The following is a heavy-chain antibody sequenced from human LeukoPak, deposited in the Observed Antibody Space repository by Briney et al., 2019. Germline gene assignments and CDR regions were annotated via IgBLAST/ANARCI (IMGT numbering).Heavy chain of an antibody. CDR2: ISYDGNSE. CDR3: ARVDYGDYGGIDF. V-gene: IGHV3-30*03. J-gene: IGHJ4*02. CDR1: GFTFSYYG. D-gene: IGHD4-17*01. Sequence: PGGSLRLSCAASGFTFSYYGMHWVRQAPGKGLEWVAIISYDGNSEYYADSVKGRFTISRDNSKNTLYLQMNSLRAEDTAVYYCARVDYGDYGGIDFWGQGTLVTVSS.